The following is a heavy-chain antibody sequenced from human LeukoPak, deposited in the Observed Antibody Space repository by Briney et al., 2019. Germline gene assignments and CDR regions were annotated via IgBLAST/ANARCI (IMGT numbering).Heavy chain of an antibody. CDR3: VRDWDHFDFDS. V-gene: IGHV3-74*01. CDR2: IKGDGSHT. Sequence: QPGGSLRLSCAASGFTFSSYWMHWVRQAPGKGPVWVSRIKGDGSHTIYADSVKGRFTISRDNAKNTLYLQMKSLRVEDTAVYYCVRDWDHFDFDSWGQGTLVTVS. D-gene: IGHD3-9*01. CDR1: GFTFSSYW. J-gene: IGHJ5*01.